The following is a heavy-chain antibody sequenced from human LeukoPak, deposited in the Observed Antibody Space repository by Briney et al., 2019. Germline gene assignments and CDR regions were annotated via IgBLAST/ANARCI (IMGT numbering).Heavy chain of an antibody. V-gene: IGHV3-7*03. Sequence: PGGSLRLSCAASGFNLNNFWMSWVRQTPGKGLEWVANIKPDGGGQNYVDSVKGRFTISRDNAKNSLYLQMSSLRAEDTAVYYCARDFVEVSRAHYCDSWRQGTLVTVSS. J-gene: IGHJ4*02. D-gene: IGHD2-2*01. CDR1: GFNLNNFW. CDR2: IKPDGGGQ. CDR3: ARDFVEVSRAHYCDS.